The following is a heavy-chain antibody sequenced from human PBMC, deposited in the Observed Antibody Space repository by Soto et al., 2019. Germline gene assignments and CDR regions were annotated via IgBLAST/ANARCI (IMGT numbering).Heavy chain of an antibody. CDR3: ASTAMDKDYYYYGMDV. J-gene: IGHJ6*02. CDR1: GFTVSSNY. CDR2: IYSGGST. D-gene: IGHD5-18*01. V-gene: IGHV3-53*01. Sequence: PGGSLRLSCAASGFTVSSNYMSWVRQAPGKGLEWVSVIYSGGSTYYADSVKGRFTISRDNSKNTLYLQMNSLRAEDTAVYYCASTAMDKDYYYYGMDVCGQGTTVTVSS.